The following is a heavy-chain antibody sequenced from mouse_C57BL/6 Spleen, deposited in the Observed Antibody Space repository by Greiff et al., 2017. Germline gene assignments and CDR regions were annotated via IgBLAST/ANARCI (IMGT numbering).Heavy chain of an antibody. D-gene: IGHD2-2*01. V-gene: IGHV1-82*01. CDR3: ARWSTMVTYYLDY. CDR1: GYAFSSSW. Sequence: QVQLQQSGPELVKPGASVKISCKASGYAFSSSWMNWVKQRPGKGLEWIGRIYPGDGDTNYNGKFKGKATLTADKSSSTAYMQLSSLTSEDSAVYFCARWSTMVTYYLDYWGQGTTLTVSS. J-gene: IGHJ2*01. CDR2: IYPGDGDT.